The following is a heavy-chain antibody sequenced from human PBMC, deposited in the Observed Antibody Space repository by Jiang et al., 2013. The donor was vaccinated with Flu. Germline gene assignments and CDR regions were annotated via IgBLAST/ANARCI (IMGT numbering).Heavy chain of an antibody. V-gene: IGHV3-48*03. J-gene: IGHJ2*01. CDR2: ISSSGSTI. Sequence: KGLEWVSYISSSGSTIYYADSVKGRFTISRDNAKNSLYLQMNSLRAEDTAVYYCARGNYYYDSSGYYYGYFDLWGRGTLVTVSS. D-gene: IGHD3-22*01. CDR3: ARGNYYYDSSGYYYGYFDL.